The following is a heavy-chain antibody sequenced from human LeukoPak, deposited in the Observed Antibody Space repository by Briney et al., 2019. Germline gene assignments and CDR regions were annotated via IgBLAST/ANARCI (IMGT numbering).Heavy chain of an antibody. J-gene: IGHJ4*02. D-gene: IGHD2/OR15-2a*01. CDR1: GFTFSNSW. V-gene: IGHV3-7*03. Sequence: PGGSLRLSCAASGFTFSNSWMSWVRQAPGKGLEWVANIKYDGSEYYYVDSVKGRFTISRDNAKNSLYLQMNSLRAEDTALYYCAKGLEDSTYFDYWGQGTLATVSS. CDR2: IKYDGSEY. CDR3: AKGLEDSTYFDY.